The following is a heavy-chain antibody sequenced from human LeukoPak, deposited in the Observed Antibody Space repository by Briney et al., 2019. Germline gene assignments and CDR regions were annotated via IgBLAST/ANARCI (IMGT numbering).Heavy chain of an antibody. CDR3: ARDRAGRGWFDP. V-gene: IGHV4-59*01. Sequence: SETLSLTCTVSGGSISSYYWSWIRQPPGKGLEWIGYIYYSGSTNYNPSLKSRVTISVDTSKNQFSLKLSSVTAADTAVYYCARDRAGRGWFDPWGQGTLVTVSS. CDR1: GGSISSYY. J-gene: IGHJ5*02. CDR2: IYYSGST. D-gene: IGHD6-19*01.